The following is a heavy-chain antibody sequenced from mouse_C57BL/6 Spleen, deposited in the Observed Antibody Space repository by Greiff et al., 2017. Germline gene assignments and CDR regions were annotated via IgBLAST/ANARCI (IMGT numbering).Heavy chain of an antibody. D-gene: IGHD3-3*01. CDR1: GYTFTGYW. CDR2: ILPGSGST. CDR3: ERTRDGAWFAY. J-gene: IGHJ3*01. Sequence: QVQLQQSGAELMKPGASVKLSCKASGYTFTGYWIDWVKQRPGHGLEWIGWILPGSGSTNYNEKFKGKATFTADKSSNTAYLQLSSLTTEDSAIYYCERTRDGAWFAYWGQGTLVTVSA. V-gene: IGHV1-9*01.